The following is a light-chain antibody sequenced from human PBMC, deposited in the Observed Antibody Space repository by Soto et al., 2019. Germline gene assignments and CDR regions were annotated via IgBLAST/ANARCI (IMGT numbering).Light chain of an antibody. Sequence: EIVLTQSPGTLSLSPGERATLFCRASRFVSSNYLAWYQQKRGQAPRLLVYRASSRATGIPDRFSGSGSGTDFTLTISRLEPEDFGVYYCQQYSSSVTFGPGTKLDIK. CDR2: RAS. CDR1: RFVSSNY. J-gene: IGKJ3*01. CDR3: QQYSSSVT. V-gene: IGKV3-20*01.